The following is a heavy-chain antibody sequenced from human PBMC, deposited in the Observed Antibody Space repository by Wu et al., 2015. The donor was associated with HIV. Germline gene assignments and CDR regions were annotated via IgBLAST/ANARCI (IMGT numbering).Heavy chain of an antibody. CDR2: ISAYNGNR. CDR3: ASRGYNSGWDEAFDI. J-gene: IGHJ3*02. CDR1: GYTFISYG. V-gene: IGHV1-18*01. Sequence: QVQLVQSGAEVKKPGASVKVSCKGSGYTFISYGITWVRQAPGQGLEWMGWISAYNGNRNYAQKFQGRVSMTTDTSTSTAYMELRSLRSDDTAVYYCASRGYNSGWDEAFDIWGQGDNGHRLF. D-gene: IGHD6-19*01.